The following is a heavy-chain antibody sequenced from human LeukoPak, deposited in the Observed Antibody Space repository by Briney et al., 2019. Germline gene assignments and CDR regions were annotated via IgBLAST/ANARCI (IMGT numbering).Heavy chain of an antibody. J-gene: IGHJ5*02. CDR2: IIPIFGTA. Sequence: ASVKVSCKASGGTFSSYAISWVRQAPGQGLEWMGGIIPIFGTADYAQKFQGRVTITADKSTSTAYMELSSLRSEDTAVYYCASLGSSGWNWFDPWGQGTLVTVSS. V-gene: IGHV1-69*06. CDR1: GGTFSSYA. D-gene: IGHD6-19*01. CDR3: ASLGSSGWNWFDP.